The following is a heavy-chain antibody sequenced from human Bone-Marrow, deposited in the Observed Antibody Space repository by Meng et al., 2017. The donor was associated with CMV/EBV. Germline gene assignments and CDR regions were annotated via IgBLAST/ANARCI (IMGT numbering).Heavy chain of an antibody. V-gene: IGHV3-15*01. Sequence: GGSLRLSCAASGFTFSNAWMSWVRQAPGKGLEWVGRIKSKTDGGTTDYAVPVKGRFTISRDDSKNTLYLQMNSLKTEDTAVYYCTTGSKPRVTMVRGVAYWGQGTLVTVSS. CDR1: GFTFSNAW. CDR2: IKSKTDGGTT. CDR3: TTGSKPRVTMVRGVAY. J-gene: IGHJ4*02. D-gene: IGHD3-10*01.